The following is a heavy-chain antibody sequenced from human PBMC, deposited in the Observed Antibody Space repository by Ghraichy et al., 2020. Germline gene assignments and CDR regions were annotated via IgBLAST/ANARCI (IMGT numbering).Heavy chain of an antibody. CDR1: GFTFSNAW. CDR3: TRREYYYGSGSTA. Sequence: GALRLSCAASGFTFSNAWMSWVRQAPGKGLEWVGRIKSKTDGGTTDYAAPVKGRFTISRDDSKNTLYLQMNSLKTEDTAVYYCTRREYYYGSGSTAWGQGTLVTVSS. J-gene: IGHJ4*02. CDR2: IKSKTDGGTT. V-gene: IGHV3-15*01. D-gene: IGHD3-10*01.